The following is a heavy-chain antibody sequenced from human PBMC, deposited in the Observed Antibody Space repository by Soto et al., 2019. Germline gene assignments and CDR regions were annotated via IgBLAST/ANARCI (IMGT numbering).Heavy chain of an antibody. D-gene: IGHD3-10*01. CDR2: IHSGST. J-gene: IGHJ4*02. CDR1: GGSISSDY. V-gene: IGHV4-59*08. Sequence: QVQLQESGPGLVKPSGTLSLTCTVSGGSISSDYWNWIRQPPGKGLEWIGYIHSGSTTYSASLRSRVTISVDPSKNQFSLKLSSVTAADTAVYFCARHDGSRSTDYWGQGTLVNVSS. CDR3: ARHDGSRSTDY.